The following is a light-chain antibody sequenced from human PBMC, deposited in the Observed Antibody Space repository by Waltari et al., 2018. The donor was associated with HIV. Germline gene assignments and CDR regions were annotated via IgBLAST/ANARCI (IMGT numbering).Light chain of an antibody. CDR2: DGS. CDR1: SSDVGDYNS. V-gene: IGLV2-11*01. CDR3: CSYAGTYTYG. Sequence: QSALTQPRSVSGSPGQSVTISCTGTSSDVGDYNSVSWYQQHPGKAPKLMIYDGSKWPSGVPDRFSGSKSGNTASLTISGLQAEDEADYYCCSYAGTYTYGFGTGTKVTVL. J-gene: IGLJ1*01.